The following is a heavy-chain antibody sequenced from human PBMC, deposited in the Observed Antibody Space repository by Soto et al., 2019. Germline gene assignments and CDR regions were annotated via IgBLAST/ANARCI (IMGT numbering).Heavy chain of an antibody. V-gene: IGHV5-51*01. CDR1: GHSFVTHW. CDR2: IYPDDSDT. CDR3: ARLEWLSLAAWFDP. Sequence: GESLKISCKGSGHSFVTHWIGWVRQMPGKGLEWMGMIYPDDSDTKYSPSFQGQVTFSADKSINTAYLQWSSLKAPDTAIYYCARLEWLSLAAWFDPWGQGTLVTVSS. J-gene: IGHJ5*02. D-gene: IGHD3-3*01.